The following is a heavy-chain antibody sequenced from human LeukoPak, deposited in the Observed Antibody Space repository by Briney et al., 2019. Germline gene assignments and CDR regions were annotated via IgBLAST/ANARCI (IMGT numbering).Heavy chain of an antibody. Sequence: GESLKISCKGSGYSFTSYWIGWVRQMPGKGLEWMGIIDPGDSNTKYSPSFQGQVTISADKSISTAYLQWSSLKASDTAMYYCARLNSRYSSYLHVNFDYWGQGTLVTVSA. J-gene: IGHJ4*02. CDR2: IDPGDSNT. D-gene: IGHD6-19*01. CDR1: GYSFTSYW. V-gene: IGHV5-51*01. CDR3: ARLNSRYSSYLHVNFDY.